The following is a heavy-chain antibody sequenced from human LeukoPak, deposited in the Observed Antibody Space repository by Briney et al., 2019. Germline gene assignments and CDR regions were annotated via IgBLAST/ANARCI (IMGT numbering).Heavy chain of an antibody. V-gene: IGHV3-74*01. CDR3: AREDRFGYNYAYGIDV. Sequence: GGSLRLSCAASGFTFNRYWMHCVRQAPGKGLVWVSRIDSDGSSTNYVDSVKGRFTISRDNAKNTLYLQMNSLRAEDTAVYYCAREDRFGYNYAYGIDVWGQGTTVTVSS. D-gene: IGHD5-18*01. J-gene: IGHJ6*02. CDR2: IDSDGSST. CDR1: GFTFNRYW.